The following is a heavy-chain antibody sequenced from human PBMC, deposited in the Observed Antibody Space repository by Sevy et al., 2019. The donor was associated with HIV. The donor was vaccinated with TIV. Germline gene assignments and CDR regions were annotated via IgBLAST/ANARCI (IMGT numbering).Heavy chain of an antibody. Sequence: GGSLRLSCAASGFSVSSHAMHWVRQAPGKGLEWVALLSYDGGAQYYVDSVKGRVSISRDNSKNILYLQMNSLRPADTALYYCTRDAGYSVGWYPSNYWGQGTLVTVSS. CDR1: GFSVSSHA. D-gene: IGHD6-19*01. CDR2: LSYDGGAQ. V-gene: IGHV3-30*04. CDR3: TRDAGYSVGWYPSNY. J-gene: IGHJ4*02.